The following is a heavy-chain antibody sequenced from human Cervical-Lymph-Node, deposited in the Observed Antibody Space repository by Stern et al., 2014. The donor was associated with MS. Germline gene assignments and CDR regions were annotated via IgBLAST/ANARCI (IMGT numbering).Heavy chain of an antibody. Sequence: ITLKESGPALVKPTQTLTLTCTFSGFSLSTSGLGVGWIRQPPGEALEWLAYIYWDDPKRYSPSLKSRLTITKDTSKNQVVLTLTNVDPVDTATYYCAHRTAGPFDYWGQGTLVTVSS. V-gene: IGHV2-5*02. J-gene: IGHJ4*02. CDR3: AHRTAGPFDY. CDR1: GFSLSTSGLG. CDR2: IYWDDPK.